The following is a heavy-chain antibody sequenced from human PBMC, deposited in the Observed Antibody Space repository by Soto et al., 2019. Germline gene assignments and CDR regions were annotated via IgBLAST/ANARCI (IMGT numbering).Heavy chain of an antibody. D-gene: IGHD3-16*01. CDR2: INSDGSST. CDR1: GFTFGNYW. V-gene: IGHV3-74*01. Sequence: EVQLVESGGGLVQPGGSLRLSSAASGFTFGNYWMHWVRQAPGKGLVWVARINSDGSSTSYADSVKGRFTISRDNAKNTLYLQMNSLRAEDTAMYYCTKVISTVGGDFDSWGQGTLVTVSS. CDR3: TKVISTVGGDFDS. J-gene: IGHJ4*02.